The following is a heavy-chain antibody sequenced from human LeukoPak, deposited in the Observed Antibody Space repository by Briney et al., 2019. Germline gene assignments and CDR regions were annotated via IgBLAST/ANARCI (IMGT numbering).Heavy chain of an antibody. CDR3: ARQYYYDSSGFDY. J-gene: IGHJ4*02. Sequence: SETLSLTCTVSGGSISSGSYYWSWIRQPAGKGLEWIGRIYTSGSTNYNPSLKSRVTISVDTCKNQFSLKLSSVTAADTAVYYCARQYYYDSSGFDYWGQGTLVTVSS. CDR1: GGSISSGSYY. D-gene: IGHD3-22*01. CDR2: IYTSGST. V-gene: IGHV4-61*02.